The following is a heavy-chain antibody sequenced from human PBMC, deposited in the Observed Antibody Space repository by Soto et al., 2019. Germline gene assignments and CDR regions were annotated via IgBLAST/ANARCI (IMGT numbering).Heavy chain of an antibody. CDR1: GFTFSHYA. CDR3: AKEPLLSGWYYFDS. D-gene: IGHD6-19*01. Sequence: EVQLLESGGGLIQPGGSLRLSCAASGFTFSHYAMTWVRQAPGKGLEWVSAVSHDDTNTYYADSVKGRFTIFRDNSKNTLFLQMNSLTAEDTAVYYCAKEPLLSGWYYFDSWGQGTLVTVSS. J-gene: IGHJ4*02. V-gene: IGHV3-23*01. CDR2: VSHDDTNT.